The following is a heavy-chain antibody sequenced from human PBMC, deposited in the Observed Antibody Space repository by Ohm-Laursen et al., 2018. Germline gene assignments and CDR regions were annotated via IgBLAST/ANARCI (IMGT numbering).Heavy chain of an antibody. CDR3: ARLYCSGGNCYGALDWFDP. CDR1: GFTLSSYA. J-gene: IGHJ5*02. CDR2: ISGSGGST. V-gene: IGHV3-23*01. Sequence: SLRLSCSASGFTLSSYAMSWVRQAPGKGLEWVSAISGSGGSTYYADSVKGRFTISRDNSKNTLYLQMNSLRAEDTAVYYCARLYCSGGNCYGALDWFDPWGQGTLVTVSS. D-gene: IGHD2-15*01.